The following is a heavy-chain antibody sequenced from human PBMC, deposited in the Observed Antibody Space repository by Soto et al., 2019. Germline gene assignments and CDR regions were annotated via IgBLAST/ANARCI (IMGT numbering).Heavy chain of an antibody. J-gene: IGHJ4*02. CDR1: GYTFISYG. D-gene: IGHD3-3*01. CDR3: ATENDFWSGPADY. CDR2: ISPYNGNT. V-gene: IGHV1-18*01. Sequence: ASVKVSCKASGYTFISYGISWVRQAPGQGLEWMGWISPYNGNTNYAQNLQGRVTMTADTSTSTAYMELRSLRSDDTAVYYCATENDFWSGPADYWGQGTLVTVSS.